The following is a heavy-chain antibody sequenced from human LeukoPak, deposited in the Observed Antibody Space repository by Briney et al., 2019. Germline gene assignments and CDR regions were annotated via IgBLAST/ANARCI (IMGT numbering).Heavy chain of an antibody. CDR2: MSSSRSYI. V-gene: IGHV3-21*06. J-gene: IGHJ4*02. CDR1: GFTFSSYS. Sequence: GRSLRLSCAASGFTFSSYSMNWVRQAPGKGLEWVSSMSSSRSYIYYADSVKGRFTISRDNAKNSLYLQMNSLRAEDTAVYYCARGPPHDYWGQGTLVTVSS. CDR3: ARGPPHDY.